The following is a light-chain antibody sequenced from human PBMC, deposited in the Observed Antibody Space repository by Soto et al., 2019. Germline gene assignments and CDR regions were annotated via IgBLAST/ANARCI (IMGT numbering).Light chain of an antibody. CDR3: SSHTISSALQV. CDR1: ISDFVVYNY. Sequence: QSALTQPASVSGSPGQSITISCTGTISDFVVYNYVSWYQQHPGKAPKLMIYGVSNRPSGVSSRFSGSKSGNTASLTISGLQADGEADYYCSSHTISSALQVFGTGTKVTVL. CDR2: GVS. V-gene: IGLV2-14*01. J-gene: IGLJ1*01.